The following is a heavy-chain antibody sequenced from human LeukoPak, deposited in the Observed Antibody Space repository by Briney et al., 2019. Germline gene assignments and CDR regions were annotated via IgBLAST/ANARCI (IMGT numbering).Heavy chain of an antibody. CDR2: ISSVKNYV. D-gene: IGHD6-13*01. Sequence: PGGSLRLSCAASGFIFSSYGMNWVRQAPGKGLAWVSSISSVKNYVYYTDSARGRFTISRDNAKNSLYLQMDSLRAEDTAVYYCARETDSSEFDYWGQGALVTVSS. CDR3: ARETDSSEFDY. CDR1: GFIFSSYG. J-gene: IGHJ4*02. V-gene: IGHV3-21*01.